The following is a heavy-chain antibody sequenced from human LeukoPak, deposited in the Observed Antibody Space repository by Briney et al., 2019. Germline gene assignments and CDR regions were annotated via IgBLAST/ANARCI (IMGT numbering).Heavy chain of an antibody. CDR2: IPYDRSNK. CDR1: GFTFSTYG. V-gene: IGHV3-30*03. CDR3: ARYYGSGRGYYGLDV. J-gene: IGHJ6*02. D-gene: IGHD3-10*01. Sequence: SGRSLRLSCEASGFTFSTYGMHWVRQAPGKGLEWITLIPYDRSNKYYADSVKGRFTISRDNSKNTLYLQMNSLRAEDTAVYYCARYYGSGRGYYGLDVWGQGTTVTVFS.